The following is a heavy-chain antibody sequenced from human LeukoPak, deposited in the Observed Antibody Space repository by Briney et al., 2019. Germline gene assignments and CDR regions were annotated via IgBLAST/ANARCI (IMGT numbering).Heavy chain of an antibody. CDR2: ISYDGSNK. CDR3: ARGDQWLVFGAFDI. J-gene: IGHJ3*02. Sequence: GRSLRLSCAASGFTFSSYAMHWVRQAPGKGLEWVAVISYDGSNKYYADSAKGRFTISRDNSKNTLYLQMNSLRAEDTAVYYCARGDQWLVFGAFDIWGQGTMVTVSS. CDR1: GFTFSSYA. V-gene: IGHV3-30*04. D-gene: IGHD6-19*01.